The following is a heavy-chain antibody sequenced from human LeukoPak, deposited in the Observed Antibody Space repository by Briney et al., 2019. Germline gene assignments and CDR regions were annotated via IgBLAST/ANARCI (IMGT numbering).Heavy chain of an antibody. CDR2: ITSTSRDK. CDR1: GFSFSDYN. CDR3: ARDLSNYFLHYIDF. D-gene: IGHD4-11*01. Sequence: GGSLRLSCVTSGFSFSDYNMNWVRQAPGSGLEWVSSITSTSRDKSYADSVRGRFTISRDNAKNSLFLQMDTLGAEDTAVYYCARDLSNYFLHYIDFWGRGTLVTVSS. V-gene: IGHV3-21*01. J-gene: IGHJ4*02.